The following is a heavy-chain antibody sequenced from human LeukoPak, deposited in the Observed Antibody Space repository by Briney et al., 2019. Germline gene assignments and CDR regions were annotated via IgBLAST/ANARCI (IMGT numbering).Heavy chain of an antibody. J-gene: IGHJ4*02. CDR1: GGSISSSSYY. Sequence: SETLSLTCTVSGGSISSSSYYWGWIRQPPGKGLEWIGGIYYSGSTYYNPSLKSRVTISVDTSKNQFSLKLSSVTAADTAVYYCASMGMGYFDYWGQGTLVTVSS. V-gene: IGHV4-39*07. CDR2: IYYSGST. D-gene: IGHD7-27*01. CDR3: ASMGMGYFDY.